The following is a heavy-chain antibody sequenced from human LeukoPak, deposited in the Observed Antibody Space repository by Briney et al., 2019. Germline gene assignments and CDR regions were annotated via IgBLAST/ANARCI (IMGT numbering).Heavy chain of an antibody. V-gene: IGHV3-9*03. CDR2: ISWNSGTI. CDR3: AKGVGATYLYYFDY. Sequence: GGSLRLSCAASGFSFDDYAIHWVRQAPGKGLEWGSGISWNSGTIGYADSVKGRFTISRDNAKNSLYLQMNSLRAEDMALYYCAKGVGATYLYYFDYWGQGTLVTVSS. CDR1: GFSFDDYA. J-gene: IGHJ4*02. D-gene: IGHD1-26*01.